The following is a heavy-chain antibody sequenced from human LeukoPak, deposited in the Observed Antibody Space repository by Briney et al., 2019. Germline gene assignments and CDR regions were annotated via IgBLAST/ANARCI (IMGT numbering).Heavy chain of an antibody. V-gene: IGHV1-69*01. CDR1: GGTFRSNA. J-gene: IGHJ4*02. Sequence: ASVKVSCKASGGTFRSNAISWVRQAPGQGLEWMGGITPIFGTANYAQKFQGRVTITAVASMSTAYMELSSLRSDDTAVYYCARGWLAETTVVTPYNYWGQGTPVTVSS. CDR2: ITPIFGTA. D-gene: IGHD4-23*01. CDR3: ARGWLAETTVVTPYNY.